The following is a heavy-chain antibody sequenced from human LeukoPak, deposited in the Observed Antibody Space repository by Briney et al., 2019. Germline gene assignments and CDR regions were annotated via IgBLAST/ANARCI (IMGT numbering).Heavy chain of an antibody. CDR2: IYYSGST. CDR3: ARGGDSSGSTFFDY. J-gene: IGHJ4*02. V-gene: IGHV4-31*03. CDR1: GGSISSGGYY. D-gene: IGHD3-22*01. Sequence: SETLSLTCTVSGGSISSGGYYWSWIRQHPGKGLEWIGYIYYSGSTYYNPSLKSRVTISVDTSKNQFSLKLSSVAAADTAVYYCARGGDSSGSTFFDYWGQGTLVTVSS.